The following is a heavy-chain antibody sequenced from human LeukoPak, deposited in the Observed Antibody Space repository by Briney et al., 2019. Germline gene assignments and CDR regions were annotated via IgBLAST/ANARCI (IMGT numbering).Heavy chain of an antibody. CDR2: ISYDGSNK. V-gene: IGHV3-30-3*01. Sequence: GGSLRLSCAASGFTFSSYAMSWVRQAPGKGLEWVAVISYDGSNKYYADSVKGRFTISRDNSKNTLYLQMNSLRAEDTAVYYCARDIVVVVWYYGMDVWGQGTTVTVSS. CDR1: GFTFSSYA. CDR3: ARDIVVVVWYYGMDV. J-gene: IGHJ6*02. D-gene: IGHD2-15*01.